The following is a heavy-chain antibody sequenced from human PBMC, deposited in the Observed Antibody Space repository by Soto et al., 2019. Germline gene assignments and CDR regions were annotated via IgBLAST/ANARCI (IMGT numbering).Heavy chain of an antibody. V-gene: IGHV4-59*12. J-gene: IGHJ6*03. CDR1: GGSISSYY. D-gene: IGHD2-2*01. CDR3: ARGVVVPAAMPVHYYSMEV. Sequence: SETLSLTCTVSGGSISSYYWSWIRQPPGKGLEWIGYIYYSGSTNYNPSLKSRDTISVDTSKNQFSLKLSSVTAADTAVYYCARGVVVPAAMPVHYYSMEVWGKGTTVTVSS. CDR2: IYYSGST.